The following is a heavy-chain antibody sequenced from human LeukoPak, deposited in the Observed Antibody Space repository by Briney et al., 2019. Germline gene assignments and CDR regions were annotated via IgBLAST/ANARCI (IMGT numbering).Heavy chain of an antibody. CDR1: GFIFSDYY. CDR2: ISYDGSNK. J-gene: IGHJ4*02. Sequence: PGGSLRLSCAASGFIFSDYYMSWIRQAPGKGLEWVAVISYDGSNKYYADSVKGRFTISRDNAKNTLYLQMNSLRAEDSAVYYCASAYYHYYFDYWGQGTLVTVSS. CDR3: ASAYYHYYFDY. V-gene: IGHV3-30*03. D-gene: IGHD3-16*01.